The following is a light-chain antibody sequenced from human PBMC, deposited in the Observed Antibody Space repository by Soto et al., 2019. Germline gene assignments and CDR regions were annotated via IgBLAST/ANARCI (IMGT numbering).Light chain of an antibody. V-gene: IGLV2-14*01. J-gene: IGLJ1*01. Sequence: QSALTQPASVSGSPGQSITISCTGTSSDVGIYNYVSWYQQHPGKAPKLMIYQVTNRPSGVSNRFSGSKSGNTASLNISGLQAEDEADYYCSSYTGSTNYVFGTGTKVTVL. CDR3: SSYTGSTNYV. CDR2: QVT. CDR1: SSDVGIYNY.